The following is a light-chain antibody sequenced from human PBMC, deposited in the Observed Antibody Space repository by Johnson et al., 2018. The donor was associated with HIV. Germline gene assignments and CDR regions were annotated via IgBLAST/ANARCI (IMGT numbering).Light chain of an antibody. V-gene: IGLV1-51*01. Sequence: QSVLSQPPSVSAAPGQKITVSCSGSSSNIGNNYVSWYQQLPGTAPKLLIYDNNKRPSGIPDRFSGSKSGTSATLGITGLQTGDEADHYCGPWDSSLSAGGVFGTGTKVTVL. J-gene: IGLJ1*01. CDR1: SSNIGNNY. CDR3: GPWDSSLSAGGV. CDR2: DNN.